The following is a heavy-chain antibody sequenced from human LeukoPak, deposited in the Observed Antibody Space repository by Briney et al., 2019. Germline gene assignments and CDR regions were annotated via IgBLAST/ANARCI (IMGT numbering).Heavy chain of an antibody. D-gene: IGHD2-2*01. J-gene: IGHJ4*02. CDR1: GGSISSGGYY. CDR2: IYYSGST. CDR3: AREFSVCSSTSCPIDY. Sequence: PSETLSLTCTVSGGSISSGGYYWSWIRQHPGKGLEWIGYIYYSGSTYYNPSLKSRVTISVDTSKNQFSLKLSSVTAADTAVYYCAREFSVCSSTSCPIDYWGQGTLVTVSS. V-gene: IGHV4-31*03.